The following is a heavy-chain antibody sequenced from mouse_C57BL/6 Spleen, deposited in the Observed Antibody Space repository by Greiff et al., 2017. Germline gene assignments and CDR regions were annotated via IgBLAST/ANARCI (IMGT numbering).Heavy chain of an antibody. J-gene: IGHJ2*01. CDR1: GYSITSGYY. V-gene: IGHV3-6*01. D-gene: IGHD1-1*01. CDR2: ISYDGSN. CDR3: ASQFITTVVAPFDY. Sequence: EVQLQESGPGLVKPSQSLSLTCSVTGYSITSGYYWNWIRQFPGNKLEWMGYISYDGSNNYNPSLKNRISITRDTSKNQFFLKLNSVTTEDTATYYCASQFITTVVAPFDYWGQGTTLTVSS.